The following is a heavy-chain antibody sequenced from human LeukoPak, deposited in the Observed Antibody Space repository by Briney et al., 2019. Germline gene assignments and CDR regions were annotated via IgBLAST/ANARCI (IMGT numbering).Heavy chain of an antibody. CDR3: AREEAAAAYFDY. Sequence: GGSLRLSCAASGFTFSSYVMNWVRQAPGKGLEWVSAISASGGYTYHADSVKGRFTISRDNAKNSLYLQMNSLRAEDTAVYYCAREEAAAAYFDYWGQGTLVTVSS. J-gene: IGHJ4*02. D-gene: IGHD6-13*01. V-gene: IGHV3-21*01. CDR2: ISASGGYT. CDR1: GFTFSSYV.